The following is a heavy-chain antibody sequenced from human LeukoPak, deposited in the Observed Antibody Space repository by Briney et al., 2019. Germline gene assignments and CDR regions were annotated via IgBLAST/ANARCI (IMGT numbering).Heavy chain of an antibody. V-gene: IGHV4-34*01. CDR3: ARGVVVVPATPRYYMDV. Sequence: SETLSLTCAVYGGSFSGYYWSWIRQPPGKGLEWIGEINHSGSTNYNPSLKSRVTISVDTSKNQFSLKLSSVTAADTAVYYCARGVVVVPATPRYYMDVWGKGTTVTVSS. CDR1: GGSFSGYY. D-gene: IGHD2-2*01. CDR2: INHSGST. J-gene: IGHJ6*03.